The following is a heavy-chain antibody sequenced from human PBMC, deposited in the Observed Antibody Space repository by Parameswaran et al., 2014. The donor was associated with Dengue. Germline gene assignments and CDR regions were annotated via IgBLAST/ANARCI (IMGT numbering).Heavy chain of an antibody. V-gene: IGHV3-11*04. D-gene: IGHD3-10*01. J-gene: IGHJ6*02. CDR3: AREDLLASYYSMDV. CDR2: ISVRGNTI. Sequence: RWIRQPPGKGLEWLSYISVRGNTIYYADSVRGRFTISRDNARNSLFLQMNSLRAEDTAVYYCAREDLLASYYSMDVWGQGTTVTVSS.